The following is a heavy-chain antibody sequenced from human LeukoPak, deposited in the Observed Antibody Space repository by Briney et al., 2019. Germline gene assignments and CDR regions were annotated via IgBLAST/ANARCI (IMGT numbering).Heavy chain of an antibody. Sequence: GGSLRLSCAASGFTFSSYWMSWVRQAPGKGLEWVANIKQDGSEKYYVDSVKGRFTISRDNAKNSLYLQMNSLRAEDTAVYYCARDQTDELYYFDYWGQGTLVTVSS. V-gene: IGHV3-7*01. CDR1: GFTFSSYW. J-gene: IGHJ4*02. CDR3: ARDQTDELYYFDY. D-gene: IGHD1-1*01. CDR2: IKQDGSEK.